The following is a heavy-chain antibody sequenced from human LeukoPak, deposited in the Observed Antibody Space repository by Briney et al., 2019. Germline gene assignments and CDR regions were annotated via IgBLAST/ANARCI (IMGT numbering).Heavy chain of an antibody. V-gene: IGHV1-46*01. J-gene: IGHJ4*02. CDR2: INPSGHNT. CDR3: AREKFDWNDQVDH. Sequence: EASVNVSCKASGFIFSIYYVHWVRQTPGHGFEWVGVINPSGHNTSYAQKFQGRVTMTRDTSTSTVYMELSSLRSEDTAVYYCAREKFDWNDQVDHWGQGTPVIVSS. CDR1: GFIFSIYY. D-gene: IGHD1-1*01.